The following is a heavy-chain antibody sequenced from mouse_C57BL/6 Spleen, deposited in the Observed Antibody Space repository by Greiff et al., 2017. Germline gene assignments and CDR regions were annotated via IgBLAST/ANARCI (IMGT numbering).Heavy chain of an antibody. Sequence: QVQLKQSGAELAKPGASVKLSCKASGYTFTSYWMHWVKQRPGQGLEWIGYINPSSGYTKYNQKFKDKATLTADKSSSTAYMQLSSLTYEDSAVYYCARSADGSSLYYYAMDYWGQGTSVTVSS. CDR3: ARSADGSSLYYYAMDY. D-gene: IGHD1-1*01. V-gene: IGHV1-7*01. CDR2: INPSSGYT. CDR1: GYTFTSYW. J-gene: IGHJ4*01.